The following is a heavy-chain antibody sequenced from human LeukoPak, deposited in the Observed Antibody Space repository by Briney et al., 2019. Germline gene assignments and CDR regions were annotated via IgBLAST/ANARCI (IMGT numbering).Heavy chain of an antibody. CDR2: ISSSSSTI. CDR3: ARDPPAGDRGY. D-gene: IGHD7-27*01. Sequence: GGSLRLSCAASGFTFSDYWMTWVRQAPGKGLEWVSYISSSSSTIYYADSVKGRFTISRDNAKNSLYLQMNSLRAEDTAVYYCARDPPAGDRGYWGQGTLVTVSS. CDR1: GFTFSDYW. J-gene: IGHJ4*02. V-gene: IGHV3-48*01.